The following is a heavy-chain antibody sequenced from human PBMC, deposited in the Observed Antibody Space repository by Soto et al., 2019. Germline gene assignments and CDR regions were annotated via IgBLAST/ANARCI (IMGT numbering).Heavy chain of an antibody. J-gene: IGHJ5*02. V-gene: IGHV1-8*02. D-gene: IGHD6-6*01. Sequence: ASVKVSCKASGYTFTDYFLHWVRQAPGQGLEWMGWVNPNSGNTGYAQTLQGRVTMTWDTSISTAYMELSSLRFEDTAMYYCARGHISSTKNWLDPWGQGTLVTVSS. CDR1: GYTFTDYF. CDR2: VNPNSGNT. CDR3: ARGHISSTKNWLDP.